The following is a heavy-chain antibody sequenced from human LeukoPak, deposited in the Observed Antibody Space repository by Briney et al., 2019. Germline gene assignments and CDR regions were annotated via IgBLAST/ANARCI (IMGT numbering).Heavy chain of an antibody. V-gene: IGHV1-18*01. J-gene: IGHJ4*02. CDR3: ARHSSQSHFDY. CDR1: GYICASYA. D-gene: IGHD3-22*01. Sequence: ASVKVSCKASGYICASYAFSWVRQAPGQGLEWMGWVNNYNGNTDYARNLQGRVTMTTETSTNTAYMELRSLRSDDTAVYFCARHSSQSHFDYWGQGTLVTVSS. CDR2: VNNYNGNT.